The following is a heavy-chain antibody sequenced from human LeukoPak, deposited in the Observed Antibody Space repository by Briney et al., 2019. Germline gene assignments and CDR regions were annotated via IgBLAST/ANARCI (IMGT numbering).Heavy chain of an antibody. Sequence: SETLSLTCTVSLDSTTSNFWSWVRQPPGKGLEWIGEIHRSGSPNYNPSLQSRVTISIDRSRNQIVLELSSVTAADTAFYYCAREVLGGFNPGAYWGQGTLVTVSS. V-gene: IGHV4-4*02. CDR2: IHRSGSP. CDR3: AREVLGGFNPGAY. CDR1: LDSTTSNF. D-gene: IGHD1-14*01. J-gene: IGHJ4*02.